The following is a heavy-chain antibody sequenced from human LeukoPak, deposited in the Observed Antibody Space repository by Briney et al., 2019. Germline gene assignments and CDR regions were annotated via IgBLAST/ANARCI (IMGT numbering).Heavy chain of an antibody. CDR2: IYYSGST. D-gene: IGHD3-22*01. CDR1: GGSISSYY. J-gene: IGHJ3*02. CDR3: ARETGSGYGEI. Sequence: SETLSLTCTVSGGSISSYYWSWIRQPPGKGLEWIGYIYYSGSTNYNPSLKSRVTISVDTSKNQFSLKLGSVTAADTAVYYCARETGSGYGEIWGQGTMVTVSS. V-gene: IGHV4-59*08.